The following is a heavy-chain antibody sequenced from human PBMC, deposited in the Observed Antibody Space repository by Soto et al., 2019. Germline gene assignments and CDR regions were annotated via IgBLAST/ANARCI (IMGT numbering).Heavy chain of an antibody. CDR2: INHSGST. CDR1: GGSFSGYY. V-gene: IGHV4-34*01. D-gene: IGHD1-26*01. Sequence: SETLSLTCAVYGGSFSGYYWSWIRQPPGKGLEWIGEINHSGSTNYNPSLKSRVTISVDTSKNQFSLKLSSVTAADTAVYYCARAPSAEYSGSYYWFDPWGQGTLVTVSS. CDR3: ARAPSAEYSGSYYWFDP. J-gene: IGHJ5*02.